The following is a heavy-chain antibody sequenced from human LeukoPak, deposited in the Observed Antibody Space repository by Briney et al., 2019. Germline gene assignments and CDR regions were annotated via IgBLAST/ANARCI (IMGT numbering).Heavy chain of an antibody. Sequence: RPGRSLRLSCAASGFTFSSYGMHWVRQAPGKGLEWVAVISYDGVNKYYSDSVKGRFTISRDSSKTTLYLQMNSLRAEDTAVYYCAKDPSTYYDYVWGTSIDYWGQGTLVTVSS. J-gene: IGHJ4*02. D-gene: IGHD3-16*01. CDR1: GFTFSSYG. V-gene: IGHV3-30*18. CDR2: ISYDGVNK. CDR3: AKDPSTYYDYVWGTSIDY.